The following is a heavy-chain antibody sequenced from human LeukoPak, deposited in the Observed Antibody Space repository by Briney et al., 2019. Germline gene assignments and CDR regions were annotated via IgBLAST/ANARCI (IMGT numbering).Heavy chain of an antibody. CDR1: GYTFTGYF. Sequence: ASVKVSCKASGYTFTGYFIHWVRQAPGQGLEWMGRINPNSGGTNYARKFQGRVTMTRDTSISTAYMELSRLRSDDTAVYYCARGYSYGYDYWGQGTLVTVSS. J-gene: IGHJ4*02. CDR3: ARGYSYGYDY. CDR2: INPNSGGT. V-gene: IGHV1-2*06. D-gene: IGHD5-18*01.